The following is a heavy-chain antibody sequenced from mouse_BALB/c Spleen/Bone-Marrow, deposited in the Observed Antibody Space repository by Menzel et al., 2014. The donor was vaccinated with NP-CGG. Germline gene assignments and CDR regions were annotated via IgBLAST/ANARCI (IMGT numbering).Heavy chain of an antibody. V-gene: IGHV14-3*02. J-gene: IGHJ3*02. CDR1: GFNIKDTY. CDR2: IDPANGNT. D-gene: IGHD2-4*01. CDR3: ARITT. Sequence: EVQLQQSGAELVKPGASVKLSCTASGFNIKDTYMHLVKQRPEQGLEWIGRIDPANGNTKYDPKFQGKVTITADTSSNTAYLQLSSLTSEDTAVYYCARITTWGQGTLVTVSA.